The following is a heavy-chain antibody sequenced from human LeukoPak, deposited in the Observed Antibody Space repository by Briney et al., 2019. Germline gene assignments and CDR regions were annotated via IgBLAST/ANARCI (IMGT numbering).Heavy chain of an antibody. CDR3: AKDKPPSTLRYFDWLSIPDY. J-gene: IGHJ4*02. V-gene: IGHV3-23*01. Sequence: GGSLGLSCAASGFTFSSYAMSWVRQAPGKGLEWVSAISGSGGSTYYADSVKGRFTISRDNSKNTLYLQMNSLRAEDTAVYYCAKDKPPSTLRYFDWLSIPDYWGQGTLVTVSS. D-gene: IGHD3-9*01. CDR1: GFTFSSYA. CDR2: ISGSGGST.